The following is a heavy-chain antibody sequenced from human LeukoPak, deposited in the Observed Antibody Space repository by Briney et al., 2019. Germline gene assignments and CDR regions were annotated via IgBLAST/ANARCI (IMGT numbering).Heavy chain of an antibody. J-gene: IGHJ4*02. CDR2: IYYSGST. D-gene: IGHD3-22*01. CDR1: GGSISSYY. CDR3: ARDLYYDSSGYYYHLLDY. Sequence: SETLSLTCTVSGGSISSYYWSWIRQPPGKGLEWIGYIYYSGSTNYNPSLKSRVTISVDTSKNQFSLKLSSVTAADTAVYYCARDLYYDSSGYYYHLLDYWGQGTLVTVSS. V-gene: IGHV4-59*01.